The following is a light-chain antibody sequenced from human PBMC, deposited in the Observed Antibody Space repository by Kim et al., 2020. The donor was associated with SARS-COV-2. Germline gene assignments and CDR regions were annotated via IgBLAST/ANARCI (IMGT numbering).Light chain of an antibody. CDR3: QEYDMSPLT. Sequence: SAGESANLSSRARQRISRSYLARYQEKPGQAARLLICGASSRADGIPDRCSGSESGTDFTLTMSRLEPGDCAVYYCQEYDMSPLTFGGGTKVDIK. CDR2: GAS. CDR1: QRISRSY. J-gene: IGKJ4*01. V-gene: IGKV3-20*01.